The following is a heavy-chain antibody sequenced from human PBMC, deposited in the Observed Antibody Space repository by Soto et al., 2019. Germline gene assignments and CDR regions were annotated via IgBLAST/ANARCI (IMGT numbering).Heavy chain of an antibody. CDR1: GFTFTRYS. CDR3: ARESEDLTSNFDY. CDR2: ISSTTKYI. Sequence: GSRRLSWAASGFTFTRYSMNWVRQAPGKGLEWVSSISSTTKYIYYADSMKGRFTVSRDNAKNSVYLEMNSLSAEDTAVYYCARESEDLTSNFDYWGQGTLVTVSS. J-gene: IGHJ4*02. V-gene: IGHV3-21*01.